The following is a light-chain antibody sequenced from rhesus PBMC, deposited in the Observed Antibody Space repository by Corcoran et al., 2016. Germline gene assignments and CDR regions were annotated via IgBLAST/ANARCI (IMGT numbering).Light chain of an antibody. CDR3: QQYSSRPFT. V-gene: IGKV1-22*01. J-gene: IGKJ3*01. Sequence: DIQMTQSPSSLSASVGDTVTITCRASQGISSWLDWYQQKPGKAPKLLIYMASRLKSGVPSRFSGRGSGTDFTLTISSLQSEDFATYYCQQYSSRPFTFGPGTKLDIK. CDR2: MAS. CDR1: QGISSW.